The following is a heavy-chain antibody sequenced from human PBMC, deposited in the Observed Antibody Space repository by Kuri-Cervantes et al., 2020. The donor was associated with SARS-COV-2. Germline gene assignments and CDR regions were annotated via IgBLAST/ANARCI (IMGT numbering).Heavy chain of an antibody. V-gene: IGHV3-21*01. D-gene: IGHD3-3*01. CDR1: EFTFSSYS. Sequence: GGSLRLSCAASEFTFSSYSMNWVRQAPGKGLEWVSSISSSSSYIYYADSVKGRFTISRDNAKNTLYLQMNSLRAEDTAVYYCARVSLDLTIFGVAYDAFDIWGQGTMVTVSS. J-gene: IGHJ3*02. CDR2: ISSSSSYI. CDR3: ARVSLDLTIFGVAYDAFDI.